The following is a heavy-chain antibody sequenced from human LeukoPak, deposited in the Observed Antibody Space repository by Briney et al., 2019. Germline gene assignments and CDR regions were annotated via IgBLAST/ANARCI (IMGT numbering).Heavy chain of an antibody. V-gene: IGHV3-11*04. Sequence: GGSLRLSCAASGFTFSDYYMSWIRQAPGKGLEWVSYISSSGSTIYYADSVKGRFTISRDNAKNSLYLQMNSLRVEDTAVYYCARETSTQCSGGSCFFDYWGQGTLVTVSP. CDR3: ARETSTQCSGGSCFFDY. CDR2: ISSSGSTI. J-gene: IGHJ4*02. CDR1: GFTFSDYY. D-gene: IGHD2-15*01.